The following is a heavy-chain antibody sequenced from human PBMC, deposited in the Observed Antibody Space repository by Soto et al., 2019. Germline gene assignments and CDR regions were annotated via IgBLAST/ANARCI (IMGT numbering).Heavy chain of an antibody. CDR1: GGSFSGYY. D-gene: IGHD2-2*02. CDR2: INHSGST. V-gene: IGHV4-34*01. J-gene: IGHJ6*03. CDR3: ARVKRLGYCSSTSCYNYYYYMDV. Sequence: SETLSLTCAVYGGSFSGYYWSWIRQPPGKGLEWIGEINHSGSTNYNPSLKSRVTISVDTSRNQFSLKLSSVTAADTAVYYCARVKRLGYCSSTSCYNYYYYMDVWGKGTTVTVSS.